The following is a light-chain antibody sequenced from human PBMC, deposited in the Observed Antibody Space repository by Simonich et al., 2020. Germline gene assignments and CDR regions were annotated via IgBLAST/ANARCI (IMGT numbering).Light chain of an antibody. J-gene: IGLJ2*01. CDR3: AAWDDSLSGVV. CDR1: SSNIGSNY. Sequence: QSVLTQPPSASGTPGQRVTISCSGSSSNIGSNYVYWYQQLPGTAPKLLIYWNNQRPPGVPDRFSGSKSGTSTSLAISGLRSEDEADYYCAAWDDSLSGVVFGGGTKLTVL. V-gene: IGLV1-47*01. CDR2: WNN.